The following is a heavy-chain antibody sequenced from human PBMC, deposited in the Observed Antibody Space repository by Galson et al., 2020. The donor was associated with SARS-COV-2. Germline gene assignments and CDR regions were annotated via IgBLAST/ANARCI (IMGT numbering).Heavy chain of an antibody. D-gene: IGHD3-10*01. CDR2: ISYSGRT. J-gene: IGHJ5*02. V-gene: IGHV4-59*02. CDR3: ARSSMVRGVLNWFDP. Sequence: ASETLSLTCTVSGGSVRPYHWSWIRQPPGKGLEWIGYISYSGRTNYNPSLKSRVTISLDTSKNQFSLRLSSVTAADTAVYYCARSSMVRGVLNWFDPWGQGTLVTVSS. CDR1: GGSVRPYH.